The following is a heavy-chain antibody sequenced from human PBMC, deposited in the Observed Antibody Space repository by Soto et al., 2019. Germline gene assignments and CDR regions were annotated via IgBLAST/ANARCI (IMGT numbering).Heavy chain of an antibody. CDR2: IIAVFGTA. J-gene: IGHJ5*02. CDR3: ARDRWGSYSFDA. CDR1: GGVVRNYA. V-gene: IGHV1-69*01. D-gene: IGHD1-26*01. Sequence: QVQLVQSGAEVKKPGSSVKVSCKASGGVVRNYAINWVRQAPGQGLAWTGGIIAVFGTADYPQKFQGRVTITADASTTTAYVELTILKTEDTAVYFWARDRWGSYSFDAWGQGTLVTVAS.